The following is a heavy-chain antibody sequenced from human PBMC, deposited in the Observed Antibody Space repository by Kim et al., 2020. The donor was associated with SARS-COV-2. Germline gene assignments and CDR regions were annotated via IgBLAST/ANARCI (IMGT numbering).Heavy chain of an antibody. CDR3: ARSAHRNYFDY. CDR2: INHSGST. Sequence: SETLSLTCAVYGGSFSGYYWSWIRQPPGKGLEWIGEINHSGSTNYNPSLKSRVTISVDTSKNQFSLKLSSVTAADTAVYYCARSAHRNYFDYWGQGTLVTVSS. V-gene: IGHV4-34*01. CDR1: GGSFSGYY. J-gene: IGHJ4*02. D-gene: IGHD1-26*01.